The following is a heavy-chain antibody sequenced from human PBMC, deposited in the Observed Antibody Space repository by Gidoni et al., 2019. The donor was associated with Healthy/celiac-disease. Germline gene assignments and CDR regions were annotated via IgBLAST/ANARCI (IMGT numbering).Heavy chain of an antibody. J-gene: IGHJ6*02. CDR3: ARQFIAVAGASVGMDV. CDR2: IYSGGST. D-gene: IGHD6-19*01. CDR1: GFPVSSNY. Sequence: EVQLVESGGGLIQPGGSLSRSCAASGFPVSSNYMSWVRQAPGKGLEWVSVIYSGGSTYYADSVKGRFTISRDNSKNTLYLQMNSLRAEDTAVYYCARQFIAVAGASVGMDVWGQGTTVTVSS. V-gene: IGHV3-53*01.